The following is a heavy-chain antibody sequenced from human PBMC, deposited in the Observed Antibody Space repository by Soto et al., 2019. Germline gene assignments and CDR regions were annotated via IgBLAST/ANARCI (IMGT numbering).Heavy chain of an antibody. J-gene: IGHJ4*02. CDR1: GFTVSSNY. V-gene: IGHV3-23*01. Sequence: GGSLRLSFTVSGFTVSSNYMNWVRQAPGKGLEWVSAISGSGGSTYYADSVKGRFTISRDNSKNTLYLQMNSLRAEDTALYYCAKESYNRRTDFDYWGQGTLVTVSS. CDR3: AKESYNRRTDFDY. CDR2: ISGSGGST. D-gene: IGHD3-10*01.